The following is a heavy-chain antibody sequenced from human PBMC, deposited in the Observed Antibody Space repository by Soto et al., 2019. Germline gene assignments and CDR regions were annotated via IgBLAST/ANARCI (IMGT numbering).Heavy chain of an antibody. CDR2: IIPIFGTA. V-gene: IGHV1-69*13. D-gene: IGHD6-13*01. Sequence: SVKVSCKASGGTFSSYAISWVRQAPGQVLEWMGVIIPIFGTANYAQKFQGRVTITADGSTSTAYMELSSLRSQDTAVYYCARPSKPYSSSWYGFDPWGQGTLVTVSS. CDR3: ARPSKPYSSSWYGFDP. J-gene: IGHJ5*02. CDR1: GGTFSSYA.